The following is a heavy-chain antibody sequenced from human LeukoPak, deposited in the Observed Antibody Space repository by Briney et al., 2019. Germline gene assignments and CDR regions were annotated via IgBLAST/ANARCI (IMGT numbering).Heavy chain of an antibody. CDR1: GFTVSSNY. CDR2: IKQDGSEK. V-gene: IGHV3-7*01. D-gene: IGHD3-16*01. CDR3: ARDWGSYR. Sequence: PGGSLRLSCAASGFTVSSNYMSWVRQAPGKGLEWVANIKQDGSEKYYVDSAKGRFTISRDNAKNSLYLQMNSLRAEDTAVYYCARDWGSYRWGQGTLVTVSS. J-gene: IGHJ5*02.